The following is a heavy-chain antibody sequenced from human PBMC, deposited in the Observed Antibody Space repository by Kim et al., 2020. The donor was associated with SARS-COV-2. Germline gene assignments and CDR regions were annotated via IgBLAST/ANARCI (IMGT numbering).Heavy chain of an antibody. Sequence: RSGGYSWGWIRQHPGKGLEWIGYIYYSGSTYYNPSLKSRVTISVDTSKNQFSLKLSSVTAADTAVYYCARATTTIFGVVSEFDYWGQGTLAT. CDR1: RSGGYS. CDR3: ARATTTIFGVVSEFDY. CDR2: IYYSGST. V-gene: IGHV4-31*02. D-gene: IGHD3-3*01. J-gene: IGHJ4*02.